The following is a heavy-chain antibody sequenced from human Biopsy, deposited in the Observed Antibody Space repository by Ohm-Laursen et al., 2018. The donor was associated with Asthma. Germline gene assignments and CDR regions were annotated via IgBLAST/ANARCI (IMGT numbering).Heavy chain of an antibody. D-gene: IGHD1-26*01. J-gene: IGHJ4*02. Sequence: SLRLSCTASGFTFDDYAMHWVRQAPGKGLEWVSGISWNSGSIGYADAVKGRFTISRDNAKNSLYLQMNSLRAEDTALYYCAKGEWELLEANFDYWGQGTLVTVSS. V-gene: IGHV3-9*01. CDR1: GFTFDDYA. CDR3: AKGEWELLEANFDY. CDR2: ISWNSGSI.